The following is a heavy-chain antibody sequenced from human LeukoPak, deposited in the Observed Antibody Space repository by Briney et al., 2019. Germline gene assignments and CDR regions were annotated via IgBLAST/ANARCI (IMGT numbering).Heavy chain of an antibody. D-gene: IGHD3-10*01. CDR3: ARRYYYGSGSYLYYFDY. CDR2: IYPGDSDT. Sequence: GESLKISCKGSGYNFSSYWIGWVRQMPGKGLEWMGIIYPGDSDTRYSPSFQGQVTISADKSISTAYLQWSSLKASDTAMYYCARRYYYGSGSYLYYFDYWGQGTLVTVSS. V-gene: IGHV5-51*01. CDR1: GYNFSSYW. J-gene: IGHJ4*02.